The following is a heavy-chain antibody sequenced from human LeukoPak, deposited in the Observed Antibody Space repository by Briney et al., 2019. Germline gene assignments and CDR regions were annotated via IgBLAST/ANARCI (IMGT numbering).Heavy chain of an antibody. CDR2: ISWNSGSI. Sequence: GRSLRLSCAASGFTFDDYAMHWVRQAPGKGLEWVSGISWNSGSIGYADSVKGRFTISRDNAKNSLYLQMNSLRAEDTALYYCAKAMGNHYFDYWGQGTLVTVSS. V-gene: IGHV3-9*01. J-gene: IGHJ4*02. D-gene: IGHD1-14*01. CDR3: AKAMGNHYFDY. CDR1: GFTFDDYA.